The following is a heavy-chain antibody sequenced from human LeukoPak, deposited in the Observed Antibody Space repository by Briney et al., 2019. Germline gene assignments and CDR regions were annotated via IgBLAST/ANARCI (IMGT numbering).Heavy chain of an antibody. CDR3: ARFTYSGSYFDY. CDR1: GFTFSSYA. J-gene: IGHJ4*02. CDR2: ISYDGSNK. D-gene: IGHD1-26*01. V-gene: IGHV3-30-3*01. Sequence: GGSLRLSCAASGFTFSSYAMHWVRQAPGKGLEWVAVISYDGSNKYYADSVKGRFTISRDNSKNTLYLQMNSLRAEDTAVYYCARFTYSGSYFDYWGQGTLVTVSS.